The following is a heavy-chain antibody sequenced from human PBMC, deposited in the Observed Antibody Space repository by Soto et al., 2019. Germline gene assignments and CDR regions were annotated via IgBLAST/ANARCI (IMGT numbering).Heavy chain of an antibody. Sequence: SETLSLTCAVSGYSISSGYYWGWLRQPPGKGLEWIGSIYHSGSTYYNPSLKSRVTISVDTSKNQFSLKLSAVTAADTAVYYCARDLKAAAEAKYYWFDPWGQGTLVTVSS. J-gene: IGHJ5*02. D-gene: IGHD6-13*01. CDR1: GYSISSGYY. V-gene: IGHV4-38-2*02. CDR3: ARDLKAAAEAKYYWFDP. CDR2: IYHSGST.